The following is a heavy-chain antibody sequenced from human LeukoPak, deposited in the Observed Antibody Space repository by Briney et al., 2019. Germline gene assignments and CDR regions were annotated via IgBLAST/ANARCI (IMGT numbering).Heavy chain of an antibody. CDR3: AKVAKYYYGSETYYFFEH. Sequence: SETLSLTCAVSGGSFSGHYWNWIRQPPGKGLEWIGEINHGGSTNYNPSLKSRVTISVDTSQNQFSLRLSSVTAADTAVYYCAKVAKYYYGSETYYFFEHWGQGTPVTASS. V-gene: IGHV4-34*01. CDR1: GGSFSGHY. D-gene: IGHD3-10*01. CDR2: INHGGST. J-gene: IGHJ4*02.